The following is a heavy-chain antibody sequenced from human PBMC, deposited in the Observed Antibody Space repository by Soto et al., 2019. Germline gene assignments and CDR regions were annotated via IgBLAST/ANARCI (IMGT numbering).Heavy chain of an antibody. Sequence: GGSLRLSCAASGFTFDDHAMHWVRQGPGKGLEWVSGISWNSGTIVYADSVKGRFTISRDNTKNSLYLQMDSLRREDTALYYCAKVIKSPGWYFGLDFWGQATIVTVSS. D-gene: IGHD6-19*01. CDR1: GFTFDDHA. J-gene: IGHJ6*02. V-gene: IGHV3-9*01. CDR3: AKVIKSPGWYFGLDF. CDR2: ISWNSGTI.